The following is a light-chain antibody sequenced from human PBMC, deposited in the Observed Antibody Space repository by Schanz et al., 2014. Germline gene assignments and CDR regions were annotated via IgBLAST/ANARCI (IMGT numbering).Light chain of an antibody. CDR1: SSDVGGHNY. V-gene: IGLV2-11*01. J-gene: IGLJ3*02. CDR2: DVS. CDR3: SSYTRSSTQV. Sequence: QSALTQPRSVSGSPGQSVTISCAGTSSDVGGHNYVSWYQQHPGKAPKLIIYDVSVRPSGVPDRFSGSKSVNTASLTISGLQAEDEADYYCSSYTRSSTQVFGGGTKLTVL.